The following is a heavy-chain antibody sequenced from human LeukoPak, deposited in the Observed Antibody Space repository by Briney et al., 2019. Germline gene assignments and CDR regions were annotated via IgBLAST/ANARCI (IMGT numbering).Heavy chain of an antibody. CDR3: AREARPRYCSGGSCYISWFDP. D-gene: IGHD2-15*01. CDR2: IYYSGST. J-gene: IGHJ5*02. V-gene: IGHV4-61*08. Sequence: PSETLSLTCAVSGGSLSSGGYSWSWIRQPPGKGLEWIGYIYYSGSTNYNPSLKSRVTISVDTSKNQFSLKLSSVTAADTAVYYCAREARPRYCSGGSCYISWFDPWGQGTLVTVSS. CDR1: GGSLSSGGYS.